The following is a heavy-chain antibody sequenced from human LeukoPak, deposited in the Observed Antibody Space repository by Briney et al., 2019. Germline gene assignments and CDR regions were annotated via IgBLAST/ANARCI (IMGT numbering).Heavy chain of an antibody. J-gene: IGHJ6*03. CDR3: ASGDGNWNPLDYYYYYYMDV. V-gene: IGHV1-69*05. Sequence: SVKVSCKASGGTFSSYAISWVRQAPGQGLEWMGGIIPIFGTANYAQKFQGRVTITTDESTSTAYMELSSLRSEDTAVYYCASGDGNWNPLDYYYYYYMDVWGKGTTVTVSS. CDR1: GGTFSSYA. CDR2: IIPIFGTA. D-gene: IGHD1-1*01.